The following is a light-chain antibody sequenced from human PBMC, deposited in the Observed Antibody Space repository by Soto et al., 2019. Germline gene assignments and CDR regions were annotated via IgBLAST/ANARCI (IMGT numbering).Light chain of an antibody. CDR1: SSDVGGYNY. J-gene: IGLJ2*01. Sequence: QSALTQPRSVSGSPGQSVTISCTGTSSDVGGYNYGSWYQQHPGKAPKLMIYDVSKRPSGVPDRFSGSKSGNTASLTISGLQAEDEADYYGCSYAGTVVFGGGTKLTVL. CDR3: CSYAGTVV. V-gene: IGLV2-11*01. CDR2: DVS.